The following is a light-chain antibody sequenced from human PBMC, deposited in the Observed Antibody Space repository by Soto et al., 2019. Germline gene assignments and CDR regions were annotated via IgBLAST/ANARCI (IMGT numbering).Light chain of an antibody. CDR2: KAS. V-gene: IGKV1-5*03. Sequence: DIQMTQSPSTLSASIGDRVTITCRASQSISTWLAWYQQKPGKAPKLLIFKASSLESGVPSRFSGSGSGTEVTLTISSLQPDDFAPYYCQQYNSYVWTFGQGTKVEIK. J-gene: IGKJ1*01. CDR3: QQYNSYVWT. CDR1: QSISTW.